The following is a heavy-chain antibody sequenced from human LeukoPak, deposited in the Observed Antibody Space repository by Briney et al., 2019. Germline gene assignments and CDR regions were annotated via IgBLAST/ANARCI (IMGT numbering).Heavy chain of an antibody. V-gene: IGHV3-66*01. J-gene: IGHJ4*02. D-gene: IGHD3-9*01. Sequence: GGSLRLSCAASGFTVSSNYMSWVRQAPGKGLEWVSVIYSGGSTYYADSVKGRFTISRDNSKNTFYLQMNSLRPDDTATYYCARAILLTGSEYYFDSWGQGTLVTVSS. CDR3: ARAILLTGSEYYFDS. CDR2: IYSGGST. CDR1: GFTVSSNY.